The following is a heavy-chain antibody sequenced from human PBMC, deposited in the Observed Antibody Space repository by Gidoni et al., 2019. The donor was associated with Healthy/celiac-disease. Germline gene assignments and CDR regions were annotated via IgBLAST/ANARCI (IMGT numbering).Heavy chain of an antibody. J-gene: IGHJ4*02. CDR3: ASLTYNIGYFDY. CDR2: ISSSGSTI. D-gene: IGHD2-15*01. V-gene: IGHV3-48*03. Sequence: EVQLVESGGGLVQPGGSLRLSCAASGFTFSSYEMNWVRQAPGKGLEWVSYISSSGSTIYYADSVKGRFTISRDNAKNSLYLQMNSLRAEDTAVYYCASLTYNIGYFDYWGQGTLVTVSS. CDR1: GFTFSSYE.